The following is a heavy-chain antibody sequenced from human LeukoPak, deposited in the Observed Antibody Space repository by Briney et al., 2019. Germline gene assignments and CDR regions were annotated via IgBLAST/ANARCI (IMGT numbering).Heavy chain of an antibody. V-gene: IGHV4-39*07. CDR1: GASISSSTYY. D-gene: IGHD3-9*01. CDR2: IYYSGTT. J-gene: IGHJ4*02. CDR3: GLLYYDILTGSGPSLSDY. Sequence: SETLSLTCTVSGASISSSTYYWGWIRQPPGKGLEWIGTIYYSGTTYYNPSLKSRFTISIDTSKNQFSLKLSSVTAADAAVYYCGLLYYDILTGSGPSLSDYWGQGTLVTVSS.